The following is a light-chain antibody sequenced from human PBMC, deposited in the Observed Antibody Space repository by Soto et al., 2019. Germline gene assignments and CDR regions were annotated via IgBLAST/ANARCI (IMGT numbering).Light chain of an antibody. V-gene: IGLV2-14*03. CDR1: SSDIGHYDY. CDR3: CSRTTSHTYV. Sequence: QSALTQPASVSGSPGQSITISCTGTSSDIGHYDYVSWYQQHPGKAPKLMIYHVTYRPSGVSNRYSGSKSGNSASLTISGLQADDESDYYCCSRTTSHTYVFGSGTKVTV. J-gene: IGLJ1*01. CDR2: HVT.